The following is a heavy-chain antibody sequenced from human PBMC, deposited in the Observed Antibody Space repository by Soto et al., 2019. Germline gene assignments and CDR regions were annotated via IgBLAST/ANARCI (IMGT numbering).Heavy chain of an antibody. CDR3: ASSHRFLDYSSRYY. V-gene: IGHV3-23*01. CDR1: GFTFSSYA. Sequence: PGGSMRLSCAASGFTFSSYAMSWVRQAPGKGLEWVSAISGSGGSTYYADSVKGRFTISRHNSKNTLYLQMNSLRAEDTAVYYCASSHRFLDYSSRYYWGQGTLVTVSS. CDR2: ISGSGGST. D-gene: IGHD6-13*01. J-gene: IGHJ4*02.